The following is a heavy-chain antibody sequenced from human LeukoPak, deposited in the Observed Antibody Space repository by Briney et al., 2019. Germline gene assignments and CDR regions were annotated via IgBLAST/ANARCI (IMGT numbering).Heavy chain of an antibody. CDR3: AREQTRGGDLDY. CDR2: ISNTNAI. J-gene: IGHJ4*02. CDR1: GFTFSSYS. V-gene: IGHV3-69-1*01. D-gene: IGHD2-21*02. Sequence: GGPLRLSCAASGFTFSSYSMNWVRQSPGKGLEWVSSISNTNAIFYADSVKGRFTISRDNARNSLYLQMYSLRVEDTAVYYCAREQTRGGDLDYWGQGARVTVSS.